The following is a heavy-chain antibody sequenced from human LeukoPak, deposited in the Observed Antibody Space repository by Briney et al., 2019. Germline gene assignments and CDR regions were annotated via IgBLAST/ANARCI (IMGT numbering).Heavy chain of an antibody. Sequence: ASVKVSCKASGYTFTSYDINWVRQATGQGLEWMGWTNPNSGNTGYAQKFQGRVTMTRNTSISTAYMELSSLRSEDTAVYYCARGAYDSSGYRFDYWGQGTLVTVSS. CDR2: TNPNSGNT. CDR3: ARGAYDSSGYRFDY. CDR1: GYTFTSYD. J-gene: IGHJ4*02. V-gene: IGHV1-8*01. D-gene: IGHD3-22*01.